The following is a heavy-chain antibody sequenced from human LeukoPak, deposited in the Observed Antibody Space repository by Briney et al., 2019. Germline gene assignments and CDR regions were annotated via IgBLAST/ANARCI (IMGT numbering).Heavy chain of an antibody. J-gene: IGHJ4*02. Sequence: SVKVSCKASGGTFSSYAISWVRQAPGQGLEWMGGIIPIFGTANYAQKFQGRVTITTDESTSTAYMELSSLRSEDTAVYYCARGSSRIVVVPAAMDYWGQGTLATVSS. CDR1: GGTFSSYA. CDR3: ARGSSRIVVVPAAMDY. CDR2: IIPIFGTA. V-gene: IGHV1-69*05. D-gene: IGHD2-2*01.